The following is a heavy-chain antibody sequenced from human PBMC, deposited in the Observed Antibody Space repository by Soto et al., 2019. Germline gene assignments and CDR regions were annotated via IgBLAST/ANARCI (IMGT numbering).Heavy chain of an antibody. CDR3: ARGFCSGGNCYNGLDV. D-gene: IGHD2-15*01. J-gene: IGHJ6*02. V-gene: IGHV3-21*01. CDR2: VNSDNAYI. CDR1: GFTFSIFT. Sequence: KPGGSLRLSCAASGFTFSIFTIHWVRQAPGKGLEWVSSVNSDNAYIYYADSVRGRFTISRDNAKNSLSLQMNSLRADDTAVYYCARGFCSGGNCYNGLDVWGQGTTVTVSS.